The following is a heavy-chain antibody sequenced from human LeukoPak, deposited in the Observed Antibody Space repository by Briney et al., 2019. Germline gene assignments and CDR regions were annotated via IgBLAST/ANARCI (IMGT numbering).Heavy chain of an antibody. CDR2: TSGSGGST. Sequence: GGSLRLSCAASGFTFSSYAMSWVRQAPGKGLVWVSATSGSGGSTYYADSVKGRFTISRDNSKNTLYLQMNSLRAEDTAVYYCAGLAVAGPPHQDYWGQGTLVTVSS. CDR3: AGLAVAGPPHQDY. CDR1: GFTFSSYA. D-gene: IGHD6-19*01. J-gene: IGHJ4*02. V-gene: IGHV3-23*01.